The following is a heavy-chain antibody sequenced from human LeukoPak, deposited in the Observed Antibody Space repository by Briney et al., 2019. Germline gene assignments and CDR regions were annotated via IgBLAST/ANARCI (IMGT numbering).Heavy chain of an antibody. J-gene: IGHJ4*02. D-gene: IGHD3-10*01. CDR1: GGSISSGDYY. Sequence: SQTLSLTCTVSGGSISSGDYYWSWIRQPPGKGLEWIGYIYYSGSTNYNPSLKSRVTISVDTSKNQFSLKLSSVTAADTAVYYCARARFGEPPPREYYFDYWGQGTLVTVSS. V-gene: IGHV4-30-4*01. CDR2: IYYSGST. CDR3: ARARFGEPPPREYYFDY.